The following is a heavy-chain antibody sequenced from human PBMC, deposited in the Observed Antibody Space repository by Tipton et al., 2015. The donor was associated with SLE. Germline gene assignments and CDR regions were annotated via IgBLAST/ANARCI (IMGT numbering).Heavy chain of an antibody. CDR2: IKQDGSEK. D-gene: IGHD3-22*01. J-gene: IGHJ5*02. V-gene: IGHV3-7*05. CDR1: GFTFSSYW. Sequence: SLRLSCAASGFTFSSYWMSWVRQAPGKGLEWVANIKQDGSEKYYVDSVKGRFTISRDNAKNSLYLQMNSLRAEDTAVYYCARDSYYYDSSGYHAWGQGTLVTVSS. CDR3: ARDSYYYDSSGYHA.